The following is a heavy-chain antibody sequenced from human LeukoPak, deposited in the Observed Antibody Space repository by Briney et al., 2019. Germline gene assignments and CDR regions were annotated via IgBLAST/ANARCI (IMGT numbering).Heavy chain of an antibody. D-gene: IGHD2-2*01. CDR3: ARDFSSTLPDARDDY. CDR1: GYSISSGYY. V-gene: IGHV4-38-2*02. CDR2: IYHSGST. J-gene: IGHJ4*02. Sequence: KPSETLSLTCAVSGYSISSGYYWGWIRQPPGKGLEWIGSIYHSGSTYYNPSLKSRVTISVDTSKNQFSLKLSSVTAADTAVYYCARDFSSTLPDARDDYWGQGTLVTVSS.